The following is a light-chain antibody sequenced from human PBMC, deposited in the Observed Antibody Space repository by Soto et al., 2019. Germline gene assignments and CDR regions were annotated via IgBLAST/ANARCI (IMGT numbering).Light chain of an antibody. CDR1: QSISRW. V-gene: IGKV1-5*01. J-gene: IGKJ2*01. CDR2: DAS. Sequence: DIQMTQSPSTLSAYVGDRVTLTCRASQSISRWLAWYQQKPGKVPKLLVYDASTLESGVPSRFSGSGSGTEFTLTISRLQPDDFATYFCQQYNSYRAFGQGTKLEIK. CDR3: QQYNSYRA.